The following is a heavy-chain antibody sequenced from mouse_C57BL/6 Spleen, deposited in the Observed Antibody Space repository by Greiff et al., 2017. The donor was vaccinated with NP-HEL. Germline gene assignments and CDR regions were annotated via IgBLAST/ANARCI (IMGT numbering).Heavy chain of an antibody. CDR1: GYTFTSYW. CDR2: IHPNSGST. Sequence: QVQLQQPGAELVKPGASVKLSCKASGYTFTSYWMHWVKQRPGQGLEWIGMIHPNSGSTNYNEKFKSKATLTVDKSSSTAYMQLSSLTSEDSAVYYCAKANTTVVAKGVFEDWGQGTTLTVAS. V-gene: IGHV1-64*01. J-gene: IGHJ2*01. CDR3: AKANTTVVAKGVFED. D-gene: IGHD1-1*01.